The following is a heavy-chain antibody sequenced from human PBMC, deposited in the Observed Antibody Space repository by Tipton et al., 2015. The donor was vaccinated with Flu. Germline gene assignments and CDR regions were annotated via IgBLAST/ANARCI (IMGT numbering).Heavy chain of an antibody. V-gene: IGHV1-2*02. CDR2: INPDSGVS. J-gene: IGHJ2*01. Sequence: QVQLVQSGAEVKKPGASLRVSCKASANTFIGYYMHWVRQAPGQGLEWMGWINPDSGVSKYAQKFQGRVNMTSDTSISTLYMELSGLTSDDTAMYYCATERSPGIAGSGHSSFDLWGRGTLVTVSS. CDR3: ATERSPGIAGSGHSSFDL. D-gene: IGHD6-13*01. CDR1: ANTFIGYY.